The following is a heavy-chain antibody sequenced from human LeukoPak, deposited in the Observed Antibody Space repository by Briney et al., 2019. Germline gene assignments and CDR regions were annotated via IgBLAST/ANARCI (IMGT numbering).Heavy chain of an antibody. J-gene: IGHJ4*02. CDR3: AKDDGALRFLESFDY. D-gene: IGHD3-3*01. Sequence: GGSLRLSCAASGFTFDDYGMSWVRQAPGKGLEWVSGISGSGGSTWYADSVKGRFTISRDNSKNTLYLQLNSLRAEDTAVYYCAKDDGALRFLESFDYWGQGTLVTVSS. V-gene: IGHV3-23*01. CDR2: ISGSGGST. CDR1: GFTFDDYG.